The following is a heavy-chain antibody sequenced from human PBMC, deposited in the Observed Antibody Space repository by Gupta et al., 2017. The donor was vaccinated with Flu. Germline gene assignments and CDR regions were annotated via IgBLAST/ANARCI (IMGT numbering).Heavy chain of an antibody. J-gene: IGHJ4*02. CDR2: SGTI. V-gene: IGHV3-48*01. D-gene: IGHD3-10*01. CDR3: ARVEARRLNYFDY. Sequence: SGTIYYADSVKGRFTISRDNAKNSLYLQMDSLRAEDTAVYFCARVEARRLNYFDYWGQGTLVTVSS.